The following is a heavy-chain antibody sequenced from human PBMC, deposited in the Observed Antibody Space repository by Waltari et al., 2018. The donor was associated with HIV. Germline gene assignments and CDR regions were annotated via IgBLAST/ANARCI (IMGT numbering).Heavy chain of an antibody. J-gene: IGHJ6*02. CDR3: ARDRGSGNGWNYYGMDV. Sequence: EERLVESGGGLVKPGRSLRLSCAASGFTFDKYAFHWVRQVPGKGLEWVSGISWNSGSILYAASVKGRFTISRDNAENSLYLQMNSLEAEDSALYYCARDRGSGNGWNYYGMDVWGQGATVTVSS. CDR1: GFTFDKYA. D-gene: IGHD3-10*01. V-gene: IGHV3-9*01. CDR2: ISWNSGSI.